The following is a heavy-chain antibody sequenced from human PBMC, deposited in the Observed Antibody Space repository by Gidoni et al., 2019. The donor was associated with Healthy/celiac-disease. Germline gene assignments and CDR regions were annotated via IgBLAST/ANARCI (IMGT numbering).Heavy chain of an antibody. Sequence: QVQLVESGGGVVQPGRSLRLSCAAPGFTFSRYAMHWVRQAPGKGLGWVAVRSYDGSNKYYADSVKGRFTISRDNSKNTLYLQMNSLRAEDTAVYYCARDNFRGSGPLGIWGQGTMVTVSS. CDR3: ARDNFRGSGPLGI. D-gene: IGHD6-19*01. CDR1: GFTFSRYA. J-gene: IGHJ3*02. CDR2: RSYDGSNK. V-gene: IGHV3-30-3*01.